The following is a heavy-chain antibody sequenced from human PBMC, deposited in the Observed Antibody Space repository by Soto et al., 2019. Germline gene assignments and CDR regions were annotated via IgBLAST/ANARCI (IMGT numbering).Heavy chain of an antibody. D-gene: IGHD3-9*01. J-gene: IGHJ3*02. CDR3: AREYYDILTGSNDAFDI. Sequence: ASVKVSCKASGGTFSSYAISWVRQAPGQGLEWMGGIIPIFGTANYAQKFQGRVTITADESTSTAYMELSSLRSEDTAVYYCAREYYDILTGSNDAFDIWGQGTMVTVSS. V-gene: IGHV1-69*13. CDR2: IIPIFGTA. CDR1: GGTFSSYA.